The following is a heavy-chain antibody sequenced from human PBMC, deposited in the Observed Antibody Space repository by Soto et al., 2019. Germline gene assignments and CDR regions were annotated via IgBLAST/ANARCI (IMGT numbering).Heavy chain of an antibody. CDR3: ATSPRGAARPGVDS. D-gene: IGHD6-6*01. J-gene: IGHJ4*02. V-gene: IGHV3-23*01. CDR1: GFTFSSFA. CDR2: VVGSGVST. Sequence: GGSLRLSCAASGFTFSSFAMTWVPQAPGKGLEWVSDVVGSGVSTYYADSAKGRFTISRDNSKNTLFLQMNRLRAEDAALYYCATSPRGAARPGVDSWGQGTLVTVSS.